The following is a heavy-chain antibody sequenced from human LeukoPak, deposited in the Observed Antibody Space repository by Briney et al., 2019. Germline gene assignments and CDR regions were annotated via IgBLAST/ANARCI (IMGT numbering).Heavy chain of an antibody. D-gene: IGHD6-13*01. Sequence: PGRSLRLSRAASGFTFSSYGMHWVRQAPGKGLEWVAVIWYDGSNKYYADSVKGRFTISRDNSKNTLYLQMNSLRAEDTAVYYCARDRGSSTDYYYGMDVWGQGTTVTVSS. V-gene: IGHV3-33*01. J-gene: IGHJ6*02. CDR2: IWYDGSNK. CDR1: GFTFSSYG. CDR3: ARDRGSSTDYYYGMDV.